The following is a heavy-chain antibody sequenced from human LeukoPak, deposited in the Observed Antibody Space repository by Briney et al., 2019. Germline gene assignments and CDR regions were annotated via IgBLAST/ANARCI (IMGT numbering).Heavy chain of an antibody. CDR2: ILYDGNNK. D-gene: IGHD2-2*01. CDR1: GFTFSSYA. J-gene: IGHJ4*02. Sequence: RGGSLRLSCAASGFTFSSYAMHWVRQAPGKGLEWVAVILYDGNNKYYADSVKGRFTISRDNSKNTLYLQMNSLRAEDTAVYYCAKVHCSSTSCYADFFDYWGQGTLVTVSS. V-gene: IGHV3-30-3*01. CDR3: AKVHCSSTSCYADFFDY.